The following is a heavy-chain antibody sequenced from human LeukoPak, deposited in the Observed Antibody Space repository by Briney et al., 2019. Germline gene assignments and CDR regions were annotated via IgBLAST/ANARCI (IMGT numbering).Heavy chain of an antibody. V-gene: IGHV3-48*02. D-gene: IGHD6-13*01. CDR1: TFTFSIFS. J-gene: IGHJ4*02. Sequence: GGSLRLSCAASTFTFSIFSMNWVRQAPGKGLEWVSYISSSSSTIYYADSVKGRFTISRDNAKNSLYLQMNSLRDEDTAVYYCARAIGAYSSSSLLYWGQGTLVTVSS. CDR2: ISSSSSTI. CDR3: ARAIGAYSSSSLLY.